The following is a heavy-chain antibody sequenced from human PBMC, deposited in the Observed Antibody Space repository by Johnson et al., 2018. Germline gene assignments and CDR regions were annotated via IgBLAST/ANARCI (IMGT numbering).Heavy chain of an antibody. V-gene: IGHV3-30*03. CDR3: ATPEWGSRFLGDY. D-gene: IGHD3-3*01. J-gene: IGHJ4*02. Sequence: QVQLVESGGGVVQPGRSLRLSCAASGFTFSNYAMHWVRQAPGKGLEWVAVISYDGSNNYYADSVKGRFTISRDNSKNTRYLQMNRLGAEDKAMYYCATPEWGSRFLGDYWGQGTLVTVSS. CDR2: ISYDGSNN. CDR1: GFTFSNYA.